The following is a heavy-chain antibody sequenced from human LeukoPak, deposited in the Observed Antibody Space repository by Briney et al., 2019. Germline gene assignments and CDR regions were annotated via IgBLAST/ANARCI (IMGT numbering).Heavy chain of an antibody. CDR2: INTDGSST. D-gene: IGHD3-3*01. J-gene: IGHJ6*04. Sequence: GGSLRLSCAASGYTFSSYWMHWVRQAPGKGLVWVSRINTDGSSTSYADSVKGRFTISRDNAKNTLYLQMNRLRAEDTAVYYCARAEMSLRSLDVWGKGTTVTVSS. CDR1: GYTFSSYW. CDR3: ARAEMSLRSLDV. V-gene: IGHV3-74*01.